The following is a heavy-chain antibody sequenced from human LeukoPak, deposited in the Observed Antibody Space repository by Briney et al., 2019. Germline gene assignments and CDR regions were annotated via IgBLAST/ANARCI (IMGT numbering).Heavy chain of an antibody. J-gene: IGHJ4*02. CDR1: GFTFSSYA. V-gene: IGHV3-23*01. Sequence: GGSLRLSCAASGFTFSSYAMSWVRQAPGKGLEWVSAISGSGGSTYYADSVKGRFTISRDSSENTLYLQMNSLRAEDTAVYYCAKVSRYDSSGYYYVTGYFDYWGQGTLVTVSS. CDR3: AKVSRYDSSGYYYVTGYFDY. D-gene: IGHD3-22*01. CDR2: ISGSGGST.